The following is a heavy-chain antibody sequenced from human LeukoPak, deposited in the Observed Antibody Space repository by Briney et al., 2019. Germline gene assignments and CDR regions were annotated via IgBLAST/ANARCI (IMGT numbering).Heavy chain of an antibody. Sequence: SPTLSLTFAISGGSVSINSAAWNWIRQSPSRGLEWLGSTYYRSKWYNYYAVSVKSLITINPDTSKNLFSLQPNSVTPEHTAVYYRARDVDFWSGYSYYFDCWGQGTLVTVSS. CDR2: TYYRSKWYN. CDR3: ARDVDFWSGYSYYFDC. CDR1: GGSVSINSAA. D-gene: IGHD3-3*01. V-gene: IGHV6-1*01. J-gene: IGHJ4*02.